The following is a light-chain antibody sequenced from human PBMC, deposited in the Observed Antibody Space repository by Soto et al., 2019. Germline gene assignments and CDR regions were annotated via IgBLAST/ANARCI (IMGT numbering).Light chain of an antibody. Sequence: QSVLTQPPSASGTPGQRVTISCSGSGSNIGSNSVYWYQQLPGTAPKLLIYSNNQRPSGVPDRFSGSKSGTSASLAISGLRSEDEAEYYCAAWDDSLSGVVFGGGTKLTDL. CDR3: AAWDDSLSGVV. J-gene: IGLJ3*02. CDR2: SNN. V-gene: IGLV1-47*02. CDR1: GSNIGSNS.